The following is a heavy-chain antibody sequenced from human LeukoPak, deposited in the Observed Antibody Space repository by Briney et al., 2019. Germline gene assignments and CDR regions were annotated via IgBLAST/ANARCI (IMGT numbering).Heavy chain of an antibody. V-gene: IGHV3-7*01. CDR2: IKQDGSDK. Sequence: PGGSLRLSCAASGFTFSSYWMTWVRQAPGKGLEWVANIKQDGSDKRYVDSVKGRFTISRDNARNSLYLQMNSLRAEDTAVYYCARDLGYSDSSGPYPAYWGQGTLVAVSS. CDR1: GFTFSSYW. J-gene: IGHJ4*02. CDR3: ARDLGYSDSSGPYPAY. D-gene: IGHD3-22*01.